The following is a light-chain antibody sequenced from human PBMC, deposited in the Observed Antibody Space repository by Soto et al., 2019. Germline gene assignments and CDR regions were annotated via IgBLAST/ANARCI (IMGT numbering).Light chain of an antibody. V-gene: IGLV2-14*01. J-gene: IGLJ2*01. Sequence: QSALTQPASVSGSPGQSITISCTGTRSDVGGYNYVSWYQQYPGKAPKLIIYDVTNRPSGVSNRFSGSKSGNTASLTISGLQAEDEADYYCCSYTSSTTLVFGGGTKLTVL. CDR3: CSYTSSTTLV. CDR2: DVT. CDR1: RSDVGGYNY.